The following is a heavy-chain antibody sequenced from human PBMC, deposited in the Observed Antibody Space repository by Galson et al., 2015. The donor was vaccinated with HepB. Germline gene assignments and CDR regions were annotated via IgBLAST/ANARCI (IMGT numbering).Heavy chain of an antibody. J-gene: IGHJ4*02. CDR1: GSIFDDYD. V-gene: IGHV3-20*04. D-gene: IGHD3-10*01. Sequence: SLRLSCAATGSIFDDYDMSWVRQVPGKGLEWVSGINWNGGDTVYADSVKGRFTISRDNAENSLYLQMNSLRAEDTALYYCARDETTMARGFIHKWYSGYWGQGILVTVSS. CDR3: ARDETTMARGFIHKWYSGY. CDR2: INWNGGDT.